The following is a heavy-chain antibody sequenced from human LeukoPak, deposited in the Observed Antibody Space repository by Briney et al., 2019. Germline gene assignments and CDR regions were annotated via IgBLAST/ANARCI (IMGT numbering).Heavy chain of an antibody. CDR2: ISDCGAST. Sequence: GGSLTLSCAASGFTVSSYAMSWVRQAHGRGLEWISGISDCGASTYSTDSVEGRCNITGDNSLNTLFLQMNSLRAEDTAVYYCAKARDRPHYSYGMDIWGQGTTVTVSS. CDR1: GFTVSSYA. D-gene: IGHD5-24*01. J-gene: IGHJ6*02. V-gene: IGHV3-23*01. CDR3: AKARDRPHYSYGMDI.